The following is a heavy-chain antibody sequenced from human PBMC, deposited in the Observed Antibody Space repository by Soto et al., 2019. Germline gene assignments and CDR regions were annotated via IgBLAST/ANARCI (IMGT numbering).Heavy chain of an antibody. CDR2: IKQDGSEK. D-gene: IGHD3-22*01. V-gene: IGHV3-7*01. Sequence: GGSLRRSCAASGFTFSSYLMSWVRQAPGKGLGWVANIKQDGSEKYYVDSVKGRFTISRDNAKNSLYLQMNSLRAEDTAVYYCARDQYDSSGYYFPRFYYYYYGMDVWGQGTTVTVSS. J-gene: IGHJ6*02. CDR3: ARDQYDSSGYYFPRFYYYYYGMDV. CDR1: GFTFSSYL.